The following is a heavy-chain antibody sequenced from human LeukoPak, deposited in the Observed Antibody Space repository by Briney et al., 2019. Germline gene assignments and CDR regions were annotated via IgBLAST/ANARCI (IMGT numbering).Heavy chain of an antibody. CDR2: FSVSGDTT. D-gene: IGHD1-26*01. CDR3: EKLGHGGSLSPTDH. Sequence: GGSLRLSCAASGFTFSNYAMSWVRQAPGKGLDWVSTFSVSGDTTFYSDSVRGRFTISRDNSKSTLYLQMDSLRAEDTAVYYCEKLGHGGSLSPTDHWGQGTLVTVSS. J-gene: IGHJ4*02. CDR1: GFTFSNYA. V-gene: IGHV3-23*01.